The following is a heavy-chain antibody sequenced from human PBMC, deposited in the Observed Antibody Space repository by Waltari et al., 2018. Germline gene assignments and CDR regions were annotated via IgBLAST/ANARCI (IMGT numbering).Heavy chain of an antibody. CDR2: IRYDGSNK. V-gene: IGHV3-30*02. Sequence: QVQLVESGGGVVQPGGSLRLSCAASGFTFGSYGLHWVRQAPGKGLEWVAFIRYDGSNKYYADSVKGRFTISRDNSKNTLYLQMNSLRAEDTAVYYCAKARGSGWYGGYWGQGTLVTVSS. D-gene: IGHD6-19*01. J-gene: IGHJ4*02. CDR1: GFTFGSYG. CDR3: AKARGSGWYGGY.